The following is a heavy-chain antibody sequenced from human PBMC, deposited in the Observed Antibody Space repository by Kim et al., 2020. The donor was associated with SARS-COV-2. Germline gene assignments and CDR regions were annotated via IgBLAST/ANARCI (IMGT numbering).Heavy chain of an antibody. J-gene: IGHJ6*02. CDR2: ISYDGSNK. Sequence: GSLRLSCSASGFTFSSYCMHWVRQAPGKGLEWVAVISYDGSNKYYSDSVKGRFTISRDNSKNTLYLQMNSLRAEDTAVYYCAKEEGSGYSSGWTYYYYGMDVWGPESTVTVSS. D-gene: IGHD6-19*01. CDR1: GFTFSSYC. CDR3: AKEEGSGYSSGWTYYYYGMDV. V-gene: IGHV3-30*18.